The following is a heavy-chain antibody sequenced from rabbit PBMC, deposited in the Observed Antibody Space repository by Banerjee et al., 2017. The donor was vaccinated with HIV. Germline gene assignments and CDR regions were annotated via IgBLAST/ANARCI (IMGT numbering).Heavy chain of an antibody. CDR2: IYAGSSGST. CDR3: ARGYFGDGNYGNGAFDP. J-gene: IGHJ2*01. V-gene: IGHV1S40*01. D-gene: IGHD5-1*01. Sequence: QSLEESGGDLVKPGASLTLTCTASGFDFSSSYYMCWVRQAPGKGLEWIACIYAGSSGSTYYASWAKGRFTISKTSSTTVTLQMTSLTAADTATYFCARGYFGDGNYGNGAFDPWGPGTLVTVS. CDR1: GFDFSSSYY.